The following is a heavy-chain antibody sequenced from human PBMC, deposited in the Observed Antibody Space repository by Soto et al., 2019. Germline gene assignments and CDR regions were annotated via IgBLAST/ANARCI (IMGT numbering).Heavy chain of an antibody. J-gene: IGHJ4*02. D-gene: IGHD4-17*01. CDR1: GDSVSDNTAA. CDR3: ARDGGIALTTSDY. Sequence: QVQLQQSGPGLVKPSQTLSLTCAISGDSVSDNTAAWNWIRQSPSRGLEWLGRTYYRSRWYNDYAVSVRSRISINPDTSKNQFSLQLNSVTPEDTAVYYCARDGGIALTTSDYWGQGSLVTVSS. CDR2: TYYRSRWYN. V-gene: IGHV6-1*01.